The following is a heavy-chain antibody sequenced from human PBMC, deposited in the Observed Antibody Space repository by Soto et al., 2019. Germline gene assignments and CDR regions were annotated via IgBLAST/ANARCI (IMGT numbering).Heavy chain of an antibody. CDR1: GYTFTTYG. V-gene: IGHV1-18*04. CDR2: ISAYSGNT. Sequence: QVQLVQSGAEVKKPGASVKVSCKASGYTFTTYGITWVRQAHGQGLEWMGWISAYSGNTNYAQKLQGRLTVTTDTSTNTAYMDLRSLRSDDTAVYYCARVVKAGDYGDYGRYYFDYWGHGTLVTVSS. CDR3: ARVVKAGDYGDYGRYYFDY. D-gene: IGHD4-17*01. J-gene: IGHJ4*01.